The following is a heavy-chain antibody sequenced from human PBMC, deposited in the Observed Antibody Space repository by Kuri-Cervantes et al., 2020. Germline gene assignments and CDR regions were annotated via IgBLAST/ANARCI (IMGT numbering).Heavy chain of an antibody. V-gene: IGHV3-53*01. CDR1: GFTVTGSY. CDR3: AKSLEAEWELLDY. D-gene: IGHD1-26*01. J-gene: IGHJ4*02. Sequence: GGSLRLSCVASGFTVTGSYMTWVRQAPGKGLEWVSLINSDDTTDYADSVKGRFTISRDNSKNTLYLQMNSLRAEDTAVYYCAKSLEAEWELLDYWGQGTLVTVSS. CDR2: INSDDTT.